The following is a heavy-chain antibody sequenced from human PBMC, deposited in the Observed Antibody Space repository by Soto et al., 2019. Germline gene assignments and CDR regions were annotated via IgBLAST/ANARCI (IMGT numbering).Heavy chain of an antibody. J-gene: IGHJ4*02. Sequence: EVQLLESGGGLVQPGGSLRVSCAASGFTFSDYVMSWVRQTPGKGLEWVSAISGSAGSTNYADSVKGRFTISRDNSKNTLYLQMKSLRAEDTAVYYCAKGGLGDPIEYWGQGTLVTVSS. V-gene: IGHV3-23*01. CDR2: ISGSAGST. CDR1: GFTFSDYV. CDR3: AKGGLGDPIEY. D-gene: IGHD3-10*01.